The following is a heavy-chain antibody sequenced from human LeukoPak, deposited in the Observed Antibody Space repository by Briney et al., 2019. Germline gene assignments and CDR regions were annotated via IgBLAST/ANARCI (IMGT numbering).Heavy chain of an antibody. CDR3: ARQSGYSLLDY. CDR2: IYYSGST. V-gene: IGHV4-30-4*08. Sequence: PSETLSLTCTVSGGSISSGDYYWSWIRQPPGKGLEWIGYIYYSGSTYYNPSLKSRVTISVDTSKNQFSLKLSSVTAADTAVYYCARQSGYSLLDYWGQGTLVTVSS. CDR1: GGSISSGDYY. D-gene: IGHD3-22*01. J-gene: IGHJ4*02.